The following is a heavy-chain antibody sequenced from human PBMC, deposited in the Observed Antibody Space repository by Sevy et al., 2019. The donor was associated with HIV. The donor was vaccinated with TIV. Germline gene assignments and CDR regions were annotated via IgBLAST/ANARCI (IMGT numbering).Heavy chain of an antibody. V-gene: IGHV3-30-3*01. CDR1: GFALSNYYA. CDR3: ARPRANYVDPYFLYAMDV. D-gene: IGHD4-17*01. Sequence: GGSLRLSCAASGFALSNYYAMHWVRQAPGKGLEWVALISYDGSDKYYADSVKGRFTISRDNFKNTLYLQMNSLTTEDTAVYYCARPRANYVDPYFLYAMDVWGQGTTVTVSS. J-gene: IGHJ6*02. CDR2: ISYDGSDK.